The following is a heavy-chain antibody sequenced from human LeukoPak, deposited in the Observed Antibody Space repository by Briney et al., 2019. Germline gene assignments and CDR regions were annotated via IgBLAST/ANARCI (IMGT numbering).Heavy chain of an antibody. CDR1: GFTFSNYA. Sequence: HPGGSLRLSCAASGFTFSNYAMSWVRQAPGKGLEWVSSISGGGGSTNYADSVKGRFTIPRDNSKNTLDLQMNSLRAEDTAVYYCAKLDFDILTGYSTPNYFDYWGQGTLVTVSS. V-gene: IGHV3-23*01. D-gene: IGHD3-9*01. CDR3: AKLDFDILTGYSTPNYFDY. J-gene: IGHJ4*02. CDR2: ISGGGGST.